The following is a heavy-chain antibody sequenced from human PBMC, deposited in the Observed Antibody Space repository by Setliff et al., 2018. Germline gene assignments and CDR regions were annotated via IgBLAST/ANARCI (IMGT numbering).Heavy chain of an antibody. CDR1: GGSISSGGYY. J-gene: IGHJ6*03. CDR2: INHSGST. D-gene: IGHD3-3*01. CDR3: ARTGYDFWSGPRLGGSTTTGYMDV. Sequence: SETLSLTCTVSGGSISSGGYYWSWIRQHPGKGLEWIGYINHSGSTNYNPSLKSRVTISVDTSKNQFSLKLSSVTAADTAVYYCARTGYDFWSGPRLGGSTTTGYMDVWGKGTTVTVSS. V-gene: IGHV4-31*03.